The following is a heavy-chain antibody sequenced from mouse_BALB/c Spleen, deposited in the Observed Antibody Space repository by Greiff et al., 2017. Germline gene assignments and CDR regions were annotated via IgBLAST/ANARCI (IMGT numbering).Heavy chain of an antibody. CDR3: ARRGNYEGNYAMDY. CDR1: GFTFSDYG. D-gene: IGHD2-1*01. CDR2: ISNLAYSI. V-gene: IGHV5-15*02. J-gene: IGHJ4*01. Sequence: EVKLMESGGGLVQPGGSRKLSCAASGFTFSDYGMAWVRQAPGKGPEWVAFISNLAYSIYYADTVTGRFTISRENAKNTLYLEMSSLRSEDTAMYYCARRGNYEGNYAMDYWGQGTSVTVSS.